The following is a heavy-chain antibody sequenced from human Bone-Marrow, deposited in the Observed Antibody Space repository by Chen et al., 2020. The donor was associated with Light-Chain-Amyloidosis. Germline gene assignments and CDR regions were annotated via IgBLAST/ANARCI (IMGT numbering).Heavy chain of an antibody. CDR2: INPNSGGT. CDR3: ARDFDCGGDCYRPAFDI. V-gene: IGHV1-2*02. J-gene: IGHJ3*02. CDR1: GYTFTGYY. Sequence: QVQLVQSGAEVKKPGASVKVSCEASGYTFTGYYMHWVRQAPGQGLEWMGWINPNSGGTNYAQKFQGRVTMTRDTSISTAYMELSRLRSDDTAVYYCARDFDCGGDCYRPAFDIWGQGTMVTVSS. D-gene: IGHD2-21*02.